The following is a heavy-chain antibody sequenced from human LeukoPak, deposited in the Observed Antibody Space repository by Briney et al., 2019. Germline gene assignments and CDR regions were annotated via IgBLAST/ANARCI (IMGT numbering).Heavy chain of an antibody. V-gene: IGHV1-69*02. Sequence: SVKVSCKASGGTFSSYTISWVRQAPGQGLEWMGRIIPILGIASYAQKFQGRVTTTADKSTSTAYMELSSLRSEDTAVYYCARGPRGYSGYDIDYWGQGTLVTVSS. CDR3: ARGPRGYSGYDIDY. D-gene: IGHD5-12*01. J-gene: IGHJ4*02. CDR1: GGTFSSYT. CDR2: IIPILGIA.